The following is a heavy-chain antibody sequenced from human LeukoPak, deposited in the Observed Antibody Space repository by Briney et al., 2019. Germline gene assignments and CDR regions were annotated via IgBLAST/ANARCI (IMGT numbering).Heavy chain of an antibody. D-gene: IGHD2-21*01. Sequence: GGSLRLSCAASGLTFTTYAMSWVREAPGRGLEWVSGITSSGGSTYYADSVKGRFTISRDNSKNTLYLQMNSLRAEDTAVYYCAKGGGAIARRFDYWGQGTLVTVSS. CDR3: AKGGGAIARRFDY. J-gene: IGHJ4*02. CDR1: GLTFTTYA. CDR2: ITSSGGST. V-gene: IGHV3-23*01.